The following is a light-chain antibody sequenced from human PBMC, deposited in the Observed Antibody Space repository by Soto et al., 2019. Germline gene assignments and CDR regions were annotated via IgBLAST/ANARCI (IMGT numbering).Light chain of an antibody. J-gene: IGKJ1*01. Sequence: EIVLTQSPGTLSLSPGERATLSCRASQSVSSSYLAWYQQKPGQAPRLLIYGASNRATDIPDRFSGTGSGTDFTLTISRLEPEDFAVYYCQQYGSSSWTFGQGTKVEIK. CDR2: GAS. CDR3: QQYGSSSWT. V-gene: IGKV3-20*01. CDR1: QSVSSSY.